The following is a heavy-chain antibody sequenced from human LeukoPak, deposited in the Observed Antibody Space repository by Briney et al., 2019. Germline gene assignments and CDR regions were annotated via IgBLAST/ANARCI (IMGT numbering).Heavy chain of an antibody. CDR3: ARGGGDGYNHDYYYGMDV. D-gene: IGHD5-24*01. J-gene: IGHJ6*02. V-gene: IGHV1-69*01. Sequence: SVKVSCMASGGTFSSYAISWVRQAPGQGLEWMGGTIPIFGTANYAQKFQGRVTITADESTSTAYMELSSLRSEDTAVYYCARGGGDGYNHDYYYGMDVWGQGTTVTVSS. CDR2: TIPIFGTA. CDR1: GGTFSSYA.